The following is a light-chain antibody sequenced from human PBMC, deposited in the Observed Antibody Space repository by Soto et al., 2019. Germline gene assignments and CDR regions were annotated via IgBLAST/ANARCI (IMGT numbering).Light chain of an antibody. CDR1: QDINVY. CDR3: QQYGNLPIT. CDR2: DAS. J-gene: IGKJ5*01. Sequence: DLQMTQSPSSLSASVGDRVTITCQASQDINVYLNWYQQRPGKAPKLLIFDASNLKTGVPSRFSGSGSGTNFIFTIASLQPEDIAIYYCQQYGNLPITFGQGTRLEIK. V-gene: IGKV1-33*01.